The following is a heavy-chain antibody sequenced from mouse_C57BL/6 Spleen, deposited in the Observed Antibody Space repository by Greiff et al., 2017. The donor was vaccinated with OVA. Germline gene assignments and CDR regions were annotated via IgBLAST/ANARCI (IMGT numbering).Heavy chain of an antibody. CDR1: GFTFTDYY. D-gene: IGHD2-4*01. CDR2: IRNKANGYTT. V-gene: IGHV7-3*01. Sequence: EVMLVESGGGLVQPGGSLSLSCAASGFTFTDYYMSWVRQPPGKALEWLGFIRNKANGYTTEYSASVKGRFTISRDNSQSILYLQMNALRAEDSATYYCARYYYDYIGYAMDYWGQGTSVTVSS. J-gene: IGHJ4*01. CDR3: ARYYYDYIGYAMDY.